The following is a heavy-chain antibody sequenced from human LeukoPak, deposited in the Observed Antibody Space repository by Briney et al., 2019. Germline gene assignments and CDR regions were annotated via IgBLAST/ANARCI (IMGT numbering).Heavy chain of an antibody. CDR3: VRVGSSGSFDY. CDR2: INSNGGGT. Sequence: GGSLRLSCAASGFTFSNYAMHWVRQAPGKGLEYVSAINSNGGGTYYVDSVKGRFTISRDNSENMLYLQMGSLSAEDMAVYYCVRVGSSGSFDYWGQGALVTVSS. V-gene: IGHV3-64*02. J-gene: IGHJ4*02. CDR1: GFTFSNYA. D-gene: IGHD3-10*01.